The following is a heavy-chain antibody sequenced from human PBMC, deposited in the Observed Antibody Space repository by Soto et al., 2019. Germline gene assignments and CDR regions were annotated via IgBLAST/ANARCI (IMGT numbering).Heavy chain of an antibody. J-gene: IGHJ6*02. CDR3: AREVLATVTTGEYYYYGMDV. Sequence: SETLSLTCAVYGGSFSGYYWSWIRQPPGKGLEWIGEINHSGSTNYNPSLKSRVTISVDTSKNQFSLKLSSVTAADTAVYYCAREVLATVTTGEYYYYGMDVWGQGTTVTVSS. D-gene: IGHD4-17*01. V-gene: IGHV4-34*01. CDR2: INHSGST. CDR1: GGSFSGYY.